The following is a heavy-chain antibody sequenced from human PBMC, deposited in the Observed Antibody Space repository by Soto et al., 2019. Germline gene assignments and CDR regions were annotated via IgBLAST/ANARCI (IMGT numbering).Heavy chain of an antibody. J-gene: IGHJ5*02. CDR2: ISSSGSTI. D-gene: IGHD1-26*01. CDR3: AKNQGVELVPLATVDWFDP. CDR1: GFTFSSYE. Sequence: GGSLRLSCAASGFTFSSYEMNWVRQAPGKGLEWVSYISSSGSTIYYADSVKGRFTISRDNSKSTVYLELNNLSAEDTAVYHCAKNQGVELVPLATVDWFDPWGQGSVVTVSS. V-gene: IGHV3-48*03.